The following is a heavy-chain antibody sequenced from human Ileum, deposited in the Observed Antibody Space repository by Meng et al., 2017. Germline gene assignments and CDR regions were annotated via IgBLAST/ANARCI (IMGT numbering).Heavy chain of an antibody. CDR1: GGSFSGYF. J-gene: IGHJ3*02. CDR3: ARGPQGPRLSI. CDR2: INPSGSP. Sequence: VQLQQWGAGLLKPSETLSLTCAVFGGSFSGYFWTWVRQPPEKGLEWIGEINPSGSPYYNPSLNSRVTISVDTSKNQFSLKLTSVTAADTAMYYCARGPQGPRLSIWGQGAMVTVSS. V-gene: IGHV4-34*01.